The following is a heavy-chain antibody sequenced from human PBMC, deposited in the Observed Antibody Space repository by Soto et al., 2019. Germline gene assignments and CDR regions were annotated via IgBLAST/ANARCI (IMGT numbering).Heavy chain of an antibody. CDR3: ARDPNIVSVPAALRSYYYYYGMDV. J-gene: IGHJ6*02. V-gene: IGHV3-7*01. D-gene: IGHD2-2*01. CDR2: IKQDGSEK. Sequence: EVQLVESGGGLVQPGGSLRLSCAASGFTFSSYWMSWVRQAPGKGLEWVANIKQDGSEKYYVDSVKGRFTISRDNAKNSLYLQMNSLRAEDTAVYYCARDPNIVSVPAALRSYYYYYGMDVWGQGTTVTVSS. CDR1: GFTFSSYW.